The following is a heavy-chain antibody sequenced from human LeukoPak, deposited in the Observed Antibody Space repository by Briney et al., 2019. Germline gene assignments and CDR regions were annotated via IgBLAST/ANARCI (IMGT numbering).Heavy chain of an antibody. J-gene: IGHJ4*02. D-gene: IGHD6-13*01. CDR1: GFTFSSYA. CDR2: ISGSGRTT. Sequence: GSLRLSCAASGFTFSSYAMSWVRQAPGKGLGWVSSISGSGRTTYYADSVKGRFTISRDNSKNTLYLQMNSLRAEDTAVYYCANYNSNWYYFDYWGQGTLVTVSS. CDR3: ANYNSNWYYFDY. V-gene: IGHV3-23*01.